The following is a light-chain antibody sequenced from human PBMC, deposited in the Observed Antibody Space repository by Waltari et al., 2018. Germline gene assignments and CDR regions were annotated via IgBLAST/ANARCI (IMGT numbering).Light chain of an antibody. CDR1: QSISDW. V-gene: IGKV1-5*01. J-gene: IGKJ2*01. Sequence: DLQMTQSPSTLSASVGDRVTIPCRASQSISDWLAWYQQKPGKAPKLLIYDASTLESGVPSRFSGSGSGTEFTLTISSLQPDDFATYYCQQYNDWSTFGQGTKLEI. CDR2: DAS. CDR3: QQYNDWST.